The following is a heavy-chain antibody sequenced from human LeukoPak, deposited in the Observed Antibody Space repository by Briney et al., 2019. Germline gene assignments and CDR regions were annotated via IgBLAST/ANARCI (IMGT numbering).Heavy chain of an antibody. Sequence: GGSLRLSCAASGFTVSSNYMSWVRQAPGKGLEWVSAISGSGGSTYYADSVKGRFTISRDNSKNTLYLQMNSLRAEDTAVYYCAKDDSTTIYDFWSGPYPSDYYYYMDVWGKGTTVTVSS. J-gene: IGHJ6*03. CDR3: AKDDSTTIYDFWSGPYPSDYYYYMDV. CDR1: GFTVSSNY. CDR2: ISGSGGST. D-gene: IGHD3-3*01. V-gene: IGHV3-23*01.